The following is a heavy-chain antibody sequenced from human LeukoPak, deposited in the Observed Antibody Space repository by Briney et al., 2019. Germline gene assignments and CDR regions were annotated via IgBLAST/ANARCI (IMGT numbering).Heavy chain of an antibody. CDR2: IWYDGSNK. J-gene: IGHJ4*02. CDR1: GFTFSSYG. CDR3: AKEDRIVGATLLDY. Sequence: PGRSLRLSCAASGFTFSSYGMHWVRQAPGKWLEWVAVIWYDGSNKYYADSVKGRFTISRDNSKNTLYLQMNSLRAEDTAVYYCAKEDRIVGATLLDYWGQGTLVTVSS. V-gene: IGHV3-33*06. D-gene: IGHD1-26*01.